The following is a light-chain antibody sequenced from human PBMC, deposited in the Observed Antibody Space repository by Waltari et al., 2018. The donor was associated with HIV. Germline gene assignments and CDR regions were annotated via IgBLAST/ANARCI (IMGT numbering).Light chain of an antibody. V-gene: IGKV1-39*01. CDR2: AAS. CDR3: HQYYTTPWA. J-gene: IGKJ1*01. CDR1: QSVSSD. Sequence: DIQMTQSPSSLSASVGDRVIITCRASQSVSSDLNWYQQKPGKAPNLLIYAASTLQSGVPSRFSGSGSGTDFALTISSLQAEDVAVYYCHQYYTTPWAFGQGTKVEIK.